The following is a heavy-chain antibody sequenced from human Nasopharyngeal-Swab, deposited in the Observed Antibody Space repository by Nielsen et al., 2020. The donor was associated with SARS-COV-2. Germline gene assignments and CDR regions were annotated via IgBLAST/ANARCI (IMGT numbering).Heavy chain of an antibody. Sequence: WIRQPPGKGLEWIGYIYYSGSTNYNPSLKSRVTISVDTSKNQFSLKLSSVTAADTAVYYCAIGGGGSYYYGMDVGAKGPRSPSP. CDR3: AIGGGGSYYYGMDV. D-gene: IGHD3-16*01. J-gene: IGHJ6*02. CDR2: IYYSGST. V-gene: IGHV4-59*01.